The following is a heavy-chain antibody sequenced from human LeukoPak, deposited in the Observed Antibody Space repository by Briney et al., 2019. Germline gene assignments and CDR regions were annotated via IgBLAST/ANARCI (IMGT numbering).Heavy chain of an antibody. Sequence: PGGSLRLSCAASGFTFSTYWMHWVRQAPGKGLVWVSRINSDGSSTIYADSVKGRFTMSRDNAKKTLYLQMNSLRAEDTAVYYRARDEGDQWQPLDYWGQGTLVTVSS. CDR2: INSDGSST. CDR3: ARDEGDQWQPLDY. J-gene: IGHJ4*02. CDR1: GFTFSTYW. D-gene: IGHD6-19*01. V-gene: IGHV3-74*01.